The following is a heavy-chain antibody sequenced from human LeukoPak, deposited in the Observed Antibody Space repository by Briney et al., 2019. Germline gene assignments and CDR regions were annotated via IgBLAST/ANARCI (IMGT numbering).Heavy chain of an antibody. CDR2: IYSGGST. V-gene: IGHV3-66*01. Sequence: WGSLRLSCAASGFTVSSNYMSWVRQAPGKGLEWVSVIYSGGSTYYADSVKGRFTISRDNSKNTLYLQMNSLRAEDTAVYYCARGKRASSGWTWGQGTLVTVSS. CDR1: GFTVSSNY. J-gene: IGHJ5*02. CDR3: ARGKRASSGWT. D-gene: IGHD6-19*01.